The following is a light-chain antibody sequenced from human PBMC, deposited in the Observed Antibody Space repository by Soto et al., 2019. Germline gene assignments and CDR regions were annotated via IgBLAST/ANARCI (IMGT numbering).Light chain of an antibody. V-gene: IGKV3D-20*02. J-gene: IGKJ4*01. CDR3: QQTNSFPLT. CDR2: DAS. Sequence: EIVLTQSPGTLSLSPGERATLSCRASQSVSSSYLAWYQQKPGQAPRLLIYDASNRATGIPARFSGSGSGTAFTLTISSLQPEDFATYYCQQTNSFPLTFGGGTKVDIK. CDR1: QSVSSSY.